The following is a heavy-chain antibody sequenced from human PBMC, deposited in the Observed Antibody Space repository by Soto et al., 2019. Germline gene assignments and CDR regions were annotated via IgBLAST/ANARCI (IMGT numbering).Heavy chain of an antibody. CDR1: GYTFTSYA. J-gene: IGHJ4*02. CDR2: INAGNGNT. Sequence: ASVKVSCKASGYTFTSYAMHWVRQAPGQRLEWMGWINAGNGNTKYSQKFQGRVTITRDTSAFTAYMELSSLRSEDTAVYYCAAEYYYGDSVPRGRIDWGQGTLVTVSS. D-gene: IGHD3-10*01. V-gene: IGHV1-3*01. CDR3: AAEYYYGDSVPRGRID.